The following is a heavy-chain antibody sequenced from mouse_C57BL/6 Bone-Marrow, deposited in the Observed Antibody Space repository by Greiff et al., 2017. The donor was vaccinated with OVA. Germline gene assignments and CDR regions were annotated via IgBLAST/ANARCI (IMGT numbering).Heavy chain of an antibody. CDR2: INPSTGGT. V-gene: IGHV1-42*01. CDR1: GYSFTGYY. J-gene: IGHJ2*01. D-gene: IGHD1-1*01. CDR3: ARGSITTGDY. Sequence: VQLQQSGPELVKPGASVKISCKASGYSFTGYYMNWVKQSPEKSLEWIGEINPSTGGTTYNQKFKAKATLTVDKSSSTAYMQLKSLTSEDSAVDYCARGSITTGDYWGQGTTLTVSS.